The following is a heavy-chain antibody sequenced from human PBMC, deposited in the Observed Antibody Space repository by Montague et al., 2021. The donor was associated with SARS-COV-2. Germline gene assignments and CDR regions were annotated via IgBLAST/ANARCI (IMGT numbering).Heavy chain of an antibody. V-gene: IGHV4-39*07. CDR3: ARGPLVGGYDPDGMDV. Sequence: SETLPLTCTVSGGSISSSSYYWGWIRQPPGKGLERIGSIYYSGSTYYNPSLKSRVTISVDTSKNQFSLKLSSVTAADTAVYYCARGPLVGGYDPDGMDVWGQGTTVTVSS. CDR2: IYYSGST. CDR1: GGSISSSSYY. D-gene: IGHD5-12*01. J-gene: IGHJ6*02.